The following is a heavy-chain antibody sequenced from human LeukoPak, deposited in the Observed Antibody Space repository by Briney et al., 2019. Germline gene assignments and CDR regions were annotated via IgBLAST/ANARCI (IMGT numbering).Heavy chain of an antibody. V-gene: IGHV4-30-4*08. CDR1: GGSISSGGYY. CDR3: VATGGLRFLEWLPDDAFDI. J-gene: IGHJ3*02. CDR2: IYYSGST. D-gene: IGHD3-3*01. Sequence: PSQTLSLTCTVSGGSISSGGYYWSWIRQPPGKGLEWIGYIYYSGSTYYNPSLKSRVTISVDTSKNQFSLKLSSVTAADTAVYYCVATGGLRFLEWLPDDAFDIWGQGTMVTVSS.